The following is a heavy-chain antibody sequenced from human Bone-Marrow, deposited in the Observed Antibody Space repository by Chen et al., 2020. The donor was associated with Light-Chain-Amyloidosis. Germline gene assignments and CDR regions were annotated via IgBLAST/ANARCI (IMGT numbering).Heavy chain of an antibody. J-gene: IGHJ4*02. CDR3: ARRRDGYNFDY. CDR1: GSTFPNCW. V-gene: IGHV5-51*01. D-gene: IGHD5-12*01. CDR2: IYPDDSDA. Sequence: EVQLAQSGPEVNKPGESLDISCKRPGSTFPNCWIGWVRQMPGKGLEWMGVIYPDDSDARYSPSFEGQVTISADKSITTAYLQWRSLKASDTAMYYCARRRDGYNFDYWGQGTLVTVSS.